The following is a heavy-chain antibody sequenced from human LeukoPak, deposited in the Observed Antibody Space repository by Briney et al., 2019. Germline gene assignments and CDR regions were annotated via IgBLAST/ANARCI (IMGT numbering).Heavy chain of an antibody. Sequence: GASVKVSCKVSGYTLTELSMHWVRQAPGKGLEWMGGFDPEDGETIYAQKFQGRVTMTEDTSTDTAYMELSSLRSEDTAVYYCATEAIAVAGTGPSPSTYYFDYWGQGTLVTVSS. D-gene: IGHD6-19*01. CDR1: GYTLTELS. CDR3: ATEAIAVAGTGPSPSTYYFDY. CDR2: FDPEDGET. V-gene: IGHV1-24*01. J-gene: IGHJ4*02.